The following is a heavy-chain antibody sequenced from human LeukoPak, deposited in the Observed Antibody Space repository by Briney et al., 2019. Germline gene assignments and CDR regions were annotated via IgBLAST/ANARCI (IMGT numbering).Heavy chain of an antibody. D-gene: IGHD3-22*01. CDR3: ARDRARSYYYDSSGYYSPFDY. Sequence: GGSLRLSCAASGFTFSSYSMNWVRQAPGKGLEWDSSISSSSSYIYYADSVKGRFTISRDNAKNSLYLQMNSLRAEDTAVYYCARDRARSYYYDSSGYYSPFDYWGQGTLVTVSS. CDR2: ISSSSSYI. CDR1: GFTFSSYS. V-gene: IGHV3-21*01. J-gene: IGHJ4*02.